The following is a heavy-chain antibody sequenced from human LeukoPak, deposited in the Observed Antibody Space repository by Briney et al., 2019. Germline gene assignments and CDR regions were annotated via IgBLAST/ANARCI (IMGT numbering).Heavy chain of an antibody. CDR2: IRYDGSNK. D-gene: IGHD3-10*01. V-gene: IGHV3-30*02. Sequence: GVSLRLSCAASGVTFSSYGMHWVRQAPGKGLEWVAFIRYDGSNKYYADSVKGRFTISRDNSKNTLYLQMNSLRAEDTAVYYCAKVLVYYYGSGSYYHKGAFDYWGQGTLVTVSS. CDR3: AKVLVYYYGSGSYYHKGAFDY. CDR1: GVTFSSYG. J-gene: IGHJ4*02.